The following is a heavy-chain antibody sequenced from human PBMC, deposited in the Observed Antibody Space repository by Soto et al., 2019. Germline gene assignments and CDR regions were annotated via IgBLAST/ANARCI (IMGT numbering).Heavy chain of an antibody. D-gene: IGHD2-2*01. J-gene: IGHJ6*02. V-gene: IGHV3-13*01. Sequence: PGGSLRLSCAASGFTFSSYDMHWVRQATGKGLEWVSAIGTAGDTYYPGSVKGRFTISRENAKNSLYLQMNSLRAGDTAVYYCARGGGYCSSTSCSPDGMDVWGQGTTVTVSS. CDR3: ARGGGYCSSTSCSPDGMDV. CDR1: GFTFSSYD. CDR2: IGTAGDT.